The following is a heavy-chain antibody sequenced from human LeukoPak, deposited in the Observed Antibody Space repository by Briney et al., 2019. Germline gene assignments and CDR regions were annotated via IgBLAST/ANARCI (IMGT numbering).Heavy chain of an antibody. J-gene: IGHJ4*02. Sequence: PSETLSLTCTVSGYSISSGYYWGWIRQPPGKGLEWIGSIYHSGSTYYNPSLKSRVTISVDTSKNQFSLKLSSVTAADTAVYYWARDFGGSGSTGGDYWGQGTLVTVSS. V-gene: IGHV4-38-2*02. CDR2: IYHSGST. CDR1: GYSISSGYY. D-gene: IGHD6-19*01. CDR3: ARDFGGSGSTGGDY.